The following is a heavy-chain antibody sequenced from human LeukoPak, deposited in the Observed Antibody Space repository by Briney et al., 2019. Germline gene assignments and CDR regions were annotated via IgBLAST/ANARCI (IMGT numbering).Heavy chain of an antibody. Sequence: GGSLRLSCAASGFPFSSFDVNWVRQAPGKGLEWVSYISSSGRAIYYADSVEGRFTISRDNAKNSLYLQMNSLRAEDTAVYFCARADYWGQGTLVTVSS. CDR1: GFPFSSFD. CDR3: ARADY. CDR2: ISSSGRAI. J-gene: IGHJ4*02. V-gene: IGHV3-48*03.